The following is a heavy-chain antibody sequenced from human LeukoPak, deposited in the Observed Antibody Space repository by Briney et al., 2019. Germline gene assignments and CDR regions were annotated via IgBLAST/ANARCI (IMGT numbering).Heavy chain of an antibody. J-gene: IGHJ6*03. V-gene: IGHV3-20*04. CDR1: GFTFDDYG. Sequence: RPGGPLRLSCAASGFTFDDYGMSWVRQAPGKGLEWVSGINWNGGSTGYADSVKGRFTISRDNAKNSLYLQMNSLRAEDTALYYCARLTIGGYDNYYYYMDVWGKGTTVTVSS. CDR2: INWNGGST. CDR3: ARLTIGGYDNYYYYMDV. D-gene: IGHD5-12*01.